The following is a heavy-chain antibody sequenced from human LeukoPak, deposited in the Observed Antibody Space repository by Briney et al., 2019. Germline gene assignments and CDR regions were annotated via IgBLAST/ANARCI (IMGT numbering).Heavy chain of an antibody. CDR2: IYYSGST. Sequence: SETLSLTCGVYGGSFSGYYWSWIRQPPGKGLEWIGYIYYSGSTNYNPSLKSRVTISVDTSKNQFSLKLSSVTAADTAVYYCARLYYYDSSGYYYVSSSYYYYMDVWGKGTTVTVSS. J-gene: IGHJ6*03. CDR3: ARLYYYDSSGYYYVSSSYYYYMDV. CDR1: GGSFSGYY. V-gene: IGHV4-59*01. D-gene: IGHD3-22*01.